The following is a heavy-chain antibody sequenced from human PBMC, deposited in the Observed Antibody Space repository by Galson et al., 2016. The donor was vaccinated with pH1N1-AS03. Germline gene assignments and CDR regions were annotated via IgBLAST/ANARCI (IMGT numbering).Heavy chain of an antibody. Sequence: CAASGISFSEAWMTWFRQGPGKGLEWLGRIKSSSDGGTTDYAAPVKGRFIISRDDSQSTVYLQMNSLKTEDTALYYCATRPPPYGDYALDFWGQGTLVTVSS. J-gene: IGHJ4*02. D-gene: IGHD4-17*01. CDR1: GISFSEAW. CDR3: ATRPPPYGDYALDF. CDR2: IKSSSDGGTT. V-gene: IGHV3-15*01.